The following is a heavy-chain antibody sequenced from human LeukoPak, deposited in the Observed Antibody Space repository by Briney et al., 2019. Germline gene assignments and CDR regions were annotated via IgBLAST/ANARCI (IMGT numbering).Heavy chain of an antibody. D-gene: IGHD6-19*01. CDR1: GFTVSTNY. V-gene: IGHV3-53*01. J-gene: IGHJ4*02. CDR2: IYSDGST. CDR3: AREGISGWAYFDY. Sequence: GSLRLSCAASGFTVSTNYMSWVRRAPGKGLEWVSVIYSDGSTHYADSVKGRFTISRDNSKNTLYLQMNSLRSEDTAVYYCAREGISGWAYFDYWGQGTLVTFSS.